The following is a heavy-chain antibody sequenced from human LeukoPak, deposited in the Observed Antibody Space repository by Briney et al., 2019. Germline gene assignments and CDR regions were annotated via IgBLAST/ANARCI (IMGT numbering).Heavy chain of an antibody. CDR2: IACDGDN. Sequence: SETLSLTCTVSGASVSSSSYCWGWVRQPPGKGLEWIATIACDGDNHYNPTLKTRVTTSVDTSSNQFSLRLTSMTAADTAVYYCARRNYPYYFDYWGQGTLVTVSS. V-gene: IGHV4-39*01. CDR3: ARRNYPYYFDY. CDR1: GASVSSSSYC. J-gene: IGHJ4*02. D-gene: IGHD4-11*01.